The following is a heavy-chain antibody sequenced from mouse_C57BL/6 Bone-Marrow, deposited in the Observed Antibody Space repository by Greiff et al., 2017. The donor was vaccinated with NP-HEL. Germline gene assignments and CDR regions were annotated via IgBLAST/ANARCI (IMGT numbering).Heavy chain of an antibody. CDR2: IWRGGST. Sequence: VHLVESGPGLVQPSQSLSITCTVSGFSLTSYGVHWVRQSPGKGLEWLGVIWRGGSTDYNAAFMSRLSITKDNSKSQVFFKMNSLQADDTAIYYCATAHYYVSSYYAMDYWGQGTSVTVSS. CDR1: GFSLTSYG. J-gene: IGHJ4*01. CDR3: ATAHYYVSSYYAMDY. V-gene: IGHV2-5*01. D-gene: IGHD1-1*01.